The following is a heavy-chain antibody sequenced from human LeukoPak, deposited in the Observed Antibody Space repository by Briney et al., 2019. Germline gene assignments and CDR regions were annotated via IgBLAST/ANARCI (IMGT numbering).Heavy chain of an antibody. CDR1: GGSISNSSYY. Sequence: PSETLSLTCTVSGGSISNSSYYWGWIRQPPGKGLEWIGTIYYSGTTSYNPSLKSRVTISVDTSKNQFSLKLSSVTAADTAVYYCARLSPAAGSKDYWGQGTLVTVSS. J-gene: IGHJ4*02. D-gene: IGHD6-13*01. CDR3: ARLSPAAGSKDY. CDR2: IYYSGTT. V-gene: IGHV4-39*07.